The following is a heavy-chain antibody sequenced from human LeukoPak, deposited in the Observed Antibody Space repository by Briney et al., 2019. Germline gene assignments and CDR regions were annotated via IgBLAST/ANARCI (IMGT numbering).Heavy chain of an antibody. V-gene: IGHV3-20*04. Sequence: GALRLSCAASGFTFEDYGMRWVRQAPGKGREWVSGINWNCGSTGYADSVKGRFTISRDNAKNSLYLQMTSLRAEDTALYYRARDYYDSSGYYYPPPDYWGQGTLVTVSS. D-gene: IGHD3-22*01. CDR2: INWNCGST. J-gene: IGHJ4*02. CDR3: ARDYYDSSGYYYPPPDY. CDR1: GFTFEDYG.